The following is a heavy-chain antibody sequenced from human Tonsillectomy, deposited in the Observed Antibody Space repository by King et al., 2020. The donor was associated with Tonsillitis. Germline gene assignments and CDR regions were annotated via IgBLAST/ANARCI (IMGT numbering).Heavy chain of an antibody. Sequence: VQLVESGGVVVQPGGSLRLSCAASGFMFDDYAMHWVRQAPGKGLEWVSLISWDGGTTDYADSVKGRFTISRDNSKNSLYLQMNSLRAEDTALYYCAKDIGRYSRGWSLSPYFDYWGQGTLVTVSS. J-gene: IGHJ4*02. V-gene: IGHV3-43D*04. CDR3: AKDIGRYSRGWSLSPYFDY. CDR2: ISWDGGTT. CDR1: GFMFDDYA. D-gene: IGHD6-19*01.